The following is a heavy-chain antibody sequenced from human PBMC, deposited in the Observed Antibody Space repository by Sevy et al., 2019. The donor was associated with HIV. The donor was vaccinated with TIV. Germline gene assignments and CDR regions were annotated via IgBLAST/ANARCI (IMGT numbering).Heavy chain of an antibody. J-gene: IGHJ4*02. CDR1: GFTFSSYG. D-gene: IGHD3-10*01. CDR3: ARGANYVGSGNHPNLDY. Sequence: GGSLRLSCAASGFTFSSYGMHWVRQAPGKGLEWVALIWYGGGNKYYADSVKGRFPISRDNSENTAYLQMNSLRAEDTAVYYCARGANYVGSGNHPNLDYWGQGTLVTVSS. V-gene: IGHV3-33*01. CDR2: IWYGGGNK.